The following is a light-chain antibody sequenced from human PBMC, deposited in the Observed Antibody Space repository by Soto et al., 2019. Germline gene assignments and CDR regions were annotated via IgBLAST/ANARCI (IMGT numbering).Light chain of an antibody. Sequence: QSALTQPASVSGSPGQSISISCSGTSSDVGSYNHVAWYQQFPGKTPKLIIYEVTYRPSGVSHRFSASQSGNTASLTISGLQAEDEADYYCISYTGSSTSYVFGTGTKVTVL. V-gene: IGLV2-14*01. CDR3: ISYTGSSTSYV. CDR1: SSDVGSYNH. CDR2: EVT. J-gene: IGLJ1*01.